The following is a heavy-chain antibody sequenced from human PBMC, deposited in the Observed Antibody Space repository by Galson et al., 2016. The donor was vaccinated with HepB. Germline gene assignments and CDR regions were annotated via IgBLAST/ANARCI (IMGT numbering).Heavy chain of an antibody. J-gene: IGHJ4*02. CDR2: IYFTGST. CDR1: GGSMTPYY. Sequence: ETLSLTCTVSGGSMTPYYWSWIRQAPGKELEWIAFIYFTGSTNHNPSLKSRVTISRDTSKNQFSLELTSVTAADTALYYCAGGQLQGYYFDYWGQGILVTVSS. D-gene: IGHD4-11*01. V-gene: IGHV4-59*01. CDR3: AGGQLQGYYFDY.